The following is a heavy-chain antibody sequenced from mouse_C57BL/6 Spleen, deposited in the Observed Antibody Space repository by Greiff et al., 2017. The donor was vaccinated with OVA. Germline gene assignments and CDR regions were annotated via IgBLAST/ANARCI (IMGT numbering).Heavy chain of an antibody. CDR3: ARGLSTVVGAMDY. V-gene: IGHV5-17*01. CDR2: ISSGSSTI. D-gene: IGHD1-1*01. Sequence: EVKLEESGGGLVKPGGSLKLSCAASGFTFSDYGMHWVRQAPEKGLEWVAYISSGSSTIYYADTVKGRFTISRDNAKNTLFLQMTSLRSEDTAMYYCARGLSTVVGAMDYWGQGTSVTVSS. CDR1: GFTFSDYG. J-gene: IGHJ4*01.